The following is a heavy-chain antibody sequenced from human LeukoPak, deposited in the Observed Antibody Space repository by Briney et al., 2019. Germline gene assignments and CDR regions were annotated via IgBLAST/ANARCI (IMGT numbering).Heavy chain of an antibody. CDR1: GFTFSSYW. Sequence: GGSLRLSCAASGFTFSSYWMHWVRHAPGKGLVWVSRINSDGSSTSYADSVKGRFTISRDNSNNTLHLHLHSLRADDTAVYYCAKDGLWLGESQYYFEYWGQGTLVTVSS. D-gene: IGHD3-10*01. J-gene: IGHJ4*02. CDR2: INSDGSST. CDR3: AKDGLWLGESQYYFEY. V-gene: IGHV3-74*01.